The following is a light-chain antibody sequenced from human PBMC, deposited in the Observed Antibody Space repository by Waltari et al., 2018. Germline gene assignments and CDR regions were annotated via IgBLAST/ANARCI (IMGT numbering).Light chain of an antibody. CDR2: LGS. CDR3: MQALQTPT. J-gene: IGKJ4*01. Sequence: DLVMTQSPLSLPVTLGEPASLSCRSSQRLLYTNGYNYLAWYLQKPGQSPQLLIYLGSNRASGVPDRFSGSGSGTNFTLKISRVEAEDVGIYYCMQALQTPTFGGGTKVEI. CDR1: QRLLYTNGYNY. V-gene: IGKV2-28*01.